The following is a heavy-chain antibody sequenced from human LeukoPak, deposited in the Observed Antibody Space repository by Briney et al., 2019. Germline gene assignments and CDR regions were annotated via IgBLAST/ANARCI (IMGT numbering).Heavy chain of an antibody. V-gene: IGHV1-69*13. Sequence: GASVKVSCKASGGTFSSYAISWVRQAPGQGLEWMGGIIPIFGTANYAQKFQGRVTITADESTSTAYMELSSLRSEDTAVYYCARGGYCGGDRYPNFDYWGQGTLVTVSS. CDR2: IIPIFGTA. CDR1: GGTFSSYA. CDR3: ARGGYCGGDRYPNFDY. D-gene: IGHD2-21*02. J-gene: IGHJ4*02.